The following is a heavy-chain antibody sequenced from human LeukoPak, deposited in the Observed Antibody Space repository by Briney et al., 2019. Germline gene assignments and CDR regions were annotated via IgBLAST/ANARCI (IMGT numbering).Heavy chain of an antibody. J-gene: IGHJ6*03. V-gene: IGHV3-73*01. CDR3: TRDTATTYYDILTGYYGPFGYYYYMDV. CDR1: GFTFSGSA. D-gene: IGHD3-9*01. Sequence: HPGGSLRLSCAASGFTFSGSAMHWVRQASGKGLEWVGRIRSKANSYATAYAASVKGRFTISRDDSKNTAYLQMNSLKTEDTAVYYCTRDTATTYYDILTGYYGPFGYYYYMDVWGKGTTVTVSS. CDR2: IRSKANSYAT.